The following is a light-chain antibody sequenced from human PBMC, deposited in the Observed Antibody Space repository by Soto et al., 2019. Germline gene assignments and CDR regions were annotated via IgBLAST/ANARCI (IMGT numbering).Light chain of an antibody. J-gene: IGLJ1*01. CDR1: RSNIGSNT. Sequence: QSVLTQPPSASGTPGQRVTISCSGSRSNIGSNTVNWYQQLPGTAPQLLIYSTDHRPSGVPGRFSGSKSGTSASLAISALQSEDEAGSYCASWDYSLNGHVFGTGTKLTVL. CDR3: ASWDYSLNGHV. V-gene: IGLV1-44*01. CDR2: STD.